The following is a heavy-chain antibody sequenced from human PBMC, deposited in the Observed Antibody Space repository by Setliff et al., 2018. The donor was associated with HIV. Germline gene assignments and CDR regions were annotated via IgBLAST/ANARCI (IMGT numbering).Heavy chain of an antibody. D-gene: IGHD3-22*01. CDR3: ANYYYDSSGLFPRDAFDI. CDR2: IIPNIGVA. V-gene: IGHV1-69*10. J-gene: IGHJ3*02. Sequence: SVKVSCKASGGPFSSYAISWVRQAPGQGLEWLGGIIPNIGVANYAQKFQGRVTITADESTSTAYMQLSSLRSEDTAVYYCANYYYDSSGLFPRDAFDIWGQGTMVTVSS. CDR1: GGPFSSYA.